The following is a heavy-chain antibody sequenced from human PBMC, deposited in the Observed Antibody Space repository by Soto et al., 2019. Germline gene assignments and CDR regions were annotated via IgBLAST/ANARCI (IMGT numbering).Heavy chain of an antibody. J-gene: IGHJ4*02. CDR1: GGSVSSGSYY. CDR2: IYYSGST. V-gene: IGHV4-61*01. Sequence: QVQLQESGPGLVKPSETLSLTCTVSGGSVSSGSYYWSWIRQPPGKGLEWIGYIYYSGSTNYNPSLTSRVTISVDTSKNQFSLKLSSVTAADTAVYYCARRNGDNYWGQGTLVTVSS. CDR3: ARRNGDNY. D-gene: IGHD3-10*01.